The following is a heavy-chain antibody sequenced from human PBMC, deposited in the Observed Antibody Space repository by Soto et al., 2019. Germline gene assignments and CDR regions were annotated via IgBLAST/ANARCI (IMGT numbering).Heavy chain of an antibody. V-gene: IGHV1-2*02. CDR1: GYTFTGYY. Sequence: ASVKVSCKASGYTFTGYYMHWVRQAPGQGLEWMGWINPNSGGTNYAQKFQGRVTMTRDTSISTAYMELSRLRSDDTAVYYCARDKLAAAGTPLYYYYYGMDVWGQGTTVTVSS. CDR2: INPNSGGT. D-gene: IGHD6-13*01. J-gene: IGHJ6*02. CDR3: ARDKLAAAGTPLYYYYYGMDV.